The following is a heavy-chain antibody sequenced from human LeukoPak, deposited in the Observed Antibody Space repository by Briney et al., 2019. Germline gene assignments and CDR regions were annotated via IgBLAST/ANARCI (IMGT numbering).Heavy chain of an antibody. CDR2: MNPNSGNT. Sequence: ASVKVSCKASGYTFTSYDINWVRQATGQGLEWMGWMNPNSGNTGYAQKFQGRVTMTRNTSISTAYMELSSLRSEDTAVYYCARAKWELSARDGYYYGMDVWGQGTTVTVSS. CDR3: ARAKWELSARDGYYYGMDV. V-gene: IGHV1-8*01. D-gene: IGHD1-26*01. CDR1: GYTFTSYD. J-gene: IGHJ6*02.